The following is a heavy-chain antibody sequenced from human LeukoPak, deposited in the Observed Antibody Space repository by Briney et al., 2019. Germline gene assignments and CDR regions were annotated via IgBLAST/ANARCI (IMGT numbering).Heavy chain of an antibody. Sequence: GESLKISCKGSGYSFTSYWIGWVRQMPGKGLEWMGIIYPGDSDTRYSPSFQGQVTISADKSISTAYLQWSSLKASDTAMYYCARRYCSSTSCYWTAFDIWGQGTMVAVSS. CDR3: ARRYCSSTSCYWTAFDI. CDR2: IYPGDSDT. D-gene: IGHD2-2*01. J-gene: IGHJ3*02. CDR1: GYSFTSYW. V-gene: IGHV5-51*01.